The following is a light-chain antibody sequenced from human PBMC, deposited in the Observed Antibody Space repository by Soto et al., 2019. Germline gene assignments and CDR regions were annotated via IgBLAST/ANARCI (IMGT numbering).Light chain of an antibody. J-gene: IGKJ2*01. CDR2: GAY. V-gene: IGKV3-20*01. Sequence: EIVLTQSPGTLSLSPGERATLSCRASQSISSNYLAWYQQKPGQAPRLLIYGAYSRVTGIPDRFSGSGSGTDFTLTISRLEPEDFAVYYCQQYGSSPRAFGQGTKLEIK. CDR1: QSISSNY. CDR3: QQYGSSPRA.